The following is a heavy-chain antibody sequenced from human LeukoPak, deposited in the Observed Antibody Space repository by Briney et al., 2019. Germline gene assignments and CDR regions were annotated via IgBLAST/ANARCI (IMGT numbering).Heavy chain of an antibody. Sequence: SETLSLTCAVSGGSISSGGYSWSWIRQPPGKGLEWIGYIYHSGSTYYNPSLKSRVTISVDRSKNQFSLKPSSVTAADTAVYYCARFGPMYYFDYWGQGTLVTVSS. V-gene: IGHV4-30-2*01. CDR2: IYHSGST. CDR1: GGSISSGGYS. D-gene: IGHD3-10*01. J-gene: IGHJ4*02. CDR3: ARFGPMYYFDY.